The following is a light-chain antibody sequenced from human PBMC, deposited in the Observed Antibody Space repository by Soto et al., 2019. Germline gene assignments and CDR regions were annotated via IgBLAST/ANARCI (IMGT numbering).Light chain of an antibody. CDR1: SSDVGGYKY. CDR3: CSYAGSYTVL. V-gene: IGLV2-11*01. J-gene: IGLJ2*01. Sequence: QSALTQPRSVSGSPGQSVTISCTGTSSDVGGYKYVSWYQQHPGKVPNLMIYDVSERPSGVPDRFSGSKSGNTASLIISGLQAEDEADYYCCSYAGSYTVLFGGGTKVTVL. CDR2: DVS.